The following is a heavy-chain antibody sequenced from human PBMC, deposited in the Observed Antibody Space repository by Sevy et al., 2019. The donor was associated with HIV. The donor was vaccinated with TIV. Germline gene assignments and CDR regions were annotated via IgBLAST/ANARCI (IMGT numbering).Heavy chain of an antibody. D-gene: IGHD1-26*01. V-gene: IGHV3-21*06. J-gene: IGHJ6*03. Sequence: GGSLRLSCAASGFTFNRYSMNWVRQAPGKGLEWVSSISSNSTYFYYADSLQGRFTISRDNAKNSLFLQMNSLRDDDTAVYFCARDKEVRATDMDVWGKGTTVTVSS. CDR3: ARDKEVRATDMDV. CDR2: ISSNSTYF. CDR1: GFTFNRYS.